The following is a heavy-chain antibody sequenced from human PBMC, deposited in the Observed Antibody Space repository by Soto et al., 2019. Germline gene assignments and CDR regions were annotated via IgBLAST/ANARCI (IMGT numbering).Heavy chain of an antibody. Sequence: QVQLQESGPGLAKPSGTLSLTCAVSGGSITSSNWWSWVRQSPRKGLEWVGEIYHNGSTNYNPSLKSRIPISVDKSKNQFSLELRSVTAADTAVYYCARARGAIFGVVIRNWFDPWGQGTLVTVSS. J-gene: IGHJ5*02. D-gene: IGHD3-3*01. CDR2: IYHNGST. CDR3: ARARGAIFGVVIRNWFDP. V-gene: IGHV4-4*02. CDR1: GGSITSSNW.